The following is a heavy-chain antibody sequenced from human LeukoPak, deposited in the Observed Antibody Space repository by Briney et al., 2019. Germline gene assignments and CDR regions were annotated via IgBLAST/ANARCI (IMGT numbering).Heavy chain of an antibody. CDR1: GGTFSSYA. CDR2: IITIFGTA. J-gene: IGHJ4*02. V-gene: IGHV1-69*05. CDR3: ARLNRNYLDY. Sequence: SVTVSCKASGGTFSSYAISWVRQAPGQGLEWMGVIITIFGTANYAQKFQGRVTITTDESTSTAYMELSSLRSEDTAVYYCARLNRNYLDYWGQGTLVTVSS. D-gene: IGHD3-16*02.